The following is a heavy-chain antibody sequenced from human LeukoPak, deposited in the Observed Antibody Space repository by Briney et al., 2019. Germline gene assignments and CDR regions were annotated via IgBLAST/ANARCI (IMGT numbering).Heavy chain of an antibody. V-gene: IGHV3-48*01. CDR2: ISRSSTTI. J-gene: IGHJ4*02. Sequence: GGSLRLSCAASGLTFTTNSMNWVRQAPGKGLEWVSYISRSSTTIYYADSVKGRFTISRDNAKNSLYLQMNSLRAEDTAVYYCARNAYSSSLFDYWGQGTLVTVSS. CDR3: ARNAYSSSLFDY. CDR1: GLTFTTNS. D-gene: IGHD6-6*01.